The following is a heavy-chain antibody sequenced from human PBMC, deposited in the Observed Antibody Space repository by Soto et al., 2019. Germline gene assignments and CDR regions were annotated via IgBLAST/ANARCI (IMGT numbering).Heavy chain of an antibody. Sequence: PSETLSLTCAASGGSISSSNWWSWVRQPPGKGLEWIGEIYHSGSTNYNPSLKSRVTISVDESKNQFSLKLSSVTAADTAVYYCARTSIGYSSSWYWFDPWGQGTLVTVSS. D-gene: IGHD6-13*01. CDR1: GGSISSSNW. J-gene: IGHJ5*02. CDR2: IYHSGST. V-gene: IGHV4-4*02. CDR3: ARTSIGYSSSWYWFDP.